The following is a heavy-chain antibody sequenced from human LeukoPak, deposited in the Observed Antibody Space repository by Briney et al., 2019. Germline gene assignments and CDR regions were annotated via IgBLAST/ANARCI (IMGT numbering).Heavy chain of an antibody. CDR1: GFTFSSYA. CDR3: AKDRGGITMIVVVIDYFDY. D-gene: IGHD3-22*01. CDR2: ISGSGGST. V-gene: IGHV3-23*01. Sequence: GGSLRLSCAASGFTFSSYAMSWVRQAPGKGLEWVSAISGSGGSTYYAESVKGRFTISRDNSKNTLYLQMNSLRAEDTAVYYCAKDRGGITMIVVVIDYFDYWGQGTLVTVSS. J-gene: IGHJ4*02.